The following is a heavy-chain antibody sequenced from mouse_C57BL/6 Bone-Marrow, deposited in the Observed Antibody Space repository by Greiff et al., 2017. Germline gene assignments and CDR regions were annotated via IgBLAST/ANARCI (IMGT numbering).Heavy chain of an antibody. Sequence: VQLQQSGPELVKPGDSVKISCKASGYSFTGYFMNWVMQSHGKSLEWIGRINPYNGDTFYNQKFKGKATLTVDKSSSTAHMELRSLTSEDSAVYDCARSGFTTVVASYYFDYWGQGTTLTVSS. CDR3: ARSGFTTVVASYYFDY. CDR1: GYSFTGYF. J-gene: IGHJ2*01. V-gene: IGHV1-20*01. D-gene: IGHD1-1*01. CDR2: INPYNGDT.